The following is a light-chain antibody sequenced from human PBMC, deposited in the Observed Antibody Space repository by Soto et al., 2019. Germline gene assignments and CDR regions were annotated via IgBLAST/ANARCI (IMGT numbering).Light chain of an antibody. J-gene: IGKJ1*01. CDR1: QSVSSN. V-gene: IGKV3-15*01. CDR2: GAF. Sequence: EIVMTQSPDTLSLSPGESATLSSRASQSVSSNLAWYQVKPGQAPRLLIYGAFTRATGVPARFSGSGSGTEFTLTISSLQSEDFALYYCQQYNDWPGFGQGTKVDIK. CDR3: QQYNDWPG.